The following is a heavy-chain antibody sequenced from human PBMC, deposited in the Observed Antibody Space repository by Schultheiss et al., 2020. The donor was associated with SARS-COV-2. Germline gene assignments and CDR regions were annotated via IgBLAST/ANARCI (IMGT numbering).Heavy chain of an antibody. CDR3: ARVPYCSSTSCYPFDY. D-gene: IGHD2-2*01. CDR2: ISGSGGST. CDR1: GFTFSNAW. Sequence: GESLKISCAASGFTFSNAWMSWVRQAPGKGLEWVSAISGSGGSTYYADSVKGRFTISRDNSKNTLYLQMSSLRAEDTAVYYCARVPYCSSTSCYPFDYWGQGTLVTVSS. V-gene: IGHV3-23*01. J-gene: IGHJ4*02.